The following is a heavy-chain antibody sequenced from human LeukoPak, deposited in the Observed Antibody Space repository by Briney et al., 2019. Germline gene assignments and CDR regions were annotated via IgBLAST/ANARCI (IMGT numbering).Heavy chain of an antibody. J-gene: IGHJ4*02. Sequence: PGGSLRLSCAASGFTFSSYEMNWVRQAPGKGLEWVSYISSSGSTIYYADSVKGRFTISRDNAKNSLYLQMNSLRAEDMALYYCAKGSSTSCYRPVDYWGQGTLVTVSS. V-gene: IGHV3-48*03. CDR1: GFTFSSYE. CDR2: ISSSGSTI. D-gene: IGHD2-2*02. CDR3: AKGSSTSCYRPVDY.